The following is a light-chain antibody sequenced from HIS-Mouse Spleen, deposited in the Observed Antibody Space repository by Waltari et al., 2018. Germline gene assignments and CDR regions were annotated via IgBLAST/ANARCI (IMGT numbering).Light chain of an antibody. J-gene: IGKJ5*01. CDR1: QSVSRSY. CDR2: GAS. V-gene: IGKV3-20*01. Sequence: EIVLTQSPGTLSLSPGERAPLSCRASQSVSRSYLAWYQQKPGQAPRLLIYGASSRVTGIPDRFSGSGSGTDFTLTISRLEPEDFAVYYCQQYGSSSTFGQGTRLEIK. CDR3: QQYGSSST.